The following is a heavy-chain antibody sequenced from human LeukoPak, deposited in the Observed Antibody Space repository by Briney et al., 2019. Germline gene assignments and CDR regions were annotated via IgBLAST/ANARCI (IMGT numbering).Heavy chain of an antibody. Sequence: SETLSLTCAVYGGSFSGYYWSWIRQPPGEGVECIGEISHSGSTTSNPSLKSRVTISLYTSKKQFSLKLSSVTAADTAVYSGATWAARKRNWFDPWGQGTLVTVSS. CDR3: ATWAARKRNWFDP. CDR1: GGSFSGYY. D-gene: IGHD6-6*01. CDR2: ISHSGST. V-gene: IGHV4-34*01. J-gene: IGHJ5*02.